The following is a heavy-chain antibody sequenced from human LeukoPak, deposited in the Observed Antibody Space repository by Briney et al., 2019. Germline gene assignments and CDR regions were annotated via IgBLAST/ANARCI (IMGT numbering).Heavy chain of an antibody. J-gene: IGHJ4*02. CDR1: EFIFGAYL. CDR3: VRSLQKFGTRDY. V-gene: IGHV3-7*01. Sequence: PGGSLRLSCAVSEFIFGAYLMTWVRQAPGKGLEWVAHINQDGSETYYMDSVKGRFTISRDNAKKSVFLQMNSLTAEDTALYYCVRSLQKFGTRDYWGQATLVTVSS. D-gene: IGHD3-10*01. CDR2: INQDGSET.